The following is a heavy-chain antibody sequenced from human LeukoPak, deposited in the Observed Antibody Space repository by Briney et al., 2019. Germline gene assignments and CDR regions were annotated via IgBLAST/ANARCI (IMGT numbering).Heavy chain of an antibody. CDR2: FDPENDER. J-gene: IGHJ4*02. D-gene: IGHD2-21*02. V-gene: IGHV1-24*01. CDR1: GHTLSELP. CDR3: ATEVTSIVPDY. Sequence: ASVKVSYKVSGHTLSELPMYWVRQAPGEGLEWMGGFDPENDERIYAQKFRGRVTMTEDTSTNTAYMELSSLRSDDTAVYYCATEVTSIVPDYWGQGTLVTVSP.